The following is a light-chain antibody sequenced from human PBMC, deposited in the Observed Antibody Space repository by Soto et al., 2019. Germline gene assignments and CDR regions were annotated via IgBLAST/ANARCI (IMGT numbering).Light chain of an antibody. CDR1: QGVASRY. CDR3: QQYGSSPIA. J-gene: IGKJ5*01. CDR2: GAS. V-gene: IGKV3-20*01. Sequence: EIVLTQSPGTLSLSPGERATLSCRASQGVASRYLAWYQQKPGQAPRLLIYGASTRATGIPDRFSGSGLGTDFTLTISRLEPEDFAVYYCQQYGSSPIAFGQGTRLRL.